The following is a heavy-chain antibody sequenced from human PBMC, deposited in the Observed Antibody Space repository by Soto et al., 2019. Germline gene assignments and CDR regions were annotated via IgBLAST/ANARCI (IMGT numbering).Heavy chain of an antibody. J-gene: IGHJ4*02. CDR1: GFSLTTTGVG. D-gene: IGHD3-10*01. CDR2: IYWDDDK. Sequence: QITLKESGPALVKPTQTLTLTCTFSGFSLTTTGVGVGWIRPPPGKALDWLALIYWDDDKRYSPSLKSRLTITKDTSKHPVVLTMTNVDPVDTATYYFARWRGANPLDSWGQGTLVTVSS. CDR3: ARWRGANPLDS. V-gene: IGHV2-5*02.